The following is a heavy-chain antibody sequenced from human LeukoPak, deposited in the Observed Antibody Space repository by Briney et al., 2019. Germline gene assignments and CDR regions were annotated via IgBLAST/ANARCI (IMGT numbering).Heavy chain of an antibody. J-gene: IGHJ4*02. D-gene: IGHD3-10*01. CDR1: GFTFSCYA. V-gene: IGHV3-23*01. CDR2: ISGSGGST. Sequence: GGSLRLSCAASGFTFSCYAMSWVRQAPGKGLEWVSAISGSGGSTYYADSVKGRFTISRDNSKNTLYLQMNSLRAEDTAVYYCAKSGRETMVRGVTANFDYWGQGTLVTVSS. CDR3: AKSGRETMVRGVTANFDY.